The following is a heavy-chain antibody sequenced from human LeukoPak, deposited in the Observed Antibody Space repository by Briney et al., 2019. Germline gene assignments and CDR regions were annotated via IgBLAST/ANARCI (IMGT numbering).Heavy chain of an antibody. J-gene: IGHJ6*02. CDR2: IIPILGIA. CDR1: GYTFTSYG. Sequence: SVKVSCKASGYTFTSYGISWVRQAPGQGLEWMGRIIPILGIANYAQKFQGRVTITADKSTSTAYTELSSLRSEDTAVYYCARGSVTGYYYYYYGMDVWGQGTTVTVSS. CDR3: ARGSVTGYYYYYYGMDV. D-gene: IGHD3-10*01. V-gene: IGHV1-69*04.